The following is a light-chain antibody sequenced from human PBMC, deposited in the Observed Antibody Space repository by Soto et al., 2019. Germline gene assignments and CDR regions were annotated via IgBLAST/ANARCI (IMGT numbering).Light chain of an antibody. CDR1: QTVLSN. V-gene: IGKV3-15*01. CDR2: GAS. Sequence: EIVMPQSPATLSVSPGERATLSCRASQTVLSNLAWYQQKPGQAPRLLIYGASTRATGIPARFSGSGSGTEFTLTISSLQSEDFAVYYCQQYNNWPITFGQGTRLEIK. CDR3: QQYNNWPIT. J-gene: IGKJ5*01.